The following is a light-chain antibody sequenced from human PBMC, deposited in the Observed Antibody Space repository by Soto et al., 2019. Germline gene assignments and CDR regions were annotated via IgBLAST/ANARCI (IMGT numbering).Light chain of an antibody. CDR3: QQGHSAPRT. CDR1: QSISSD. CDR2: VAS. J-gene: IGKJ1*01. Sequence: DIHLPQSPSSLSASVGDRVTIACRASQSISSDLNWYQQKAGQAPTLLIYVASSLQIGVPSRFSGSGSGTEFTLTINSLQPEDFATYYCQQGHSAPRTFGLGTRVEVK. V-gene: IGKV1-39*01.